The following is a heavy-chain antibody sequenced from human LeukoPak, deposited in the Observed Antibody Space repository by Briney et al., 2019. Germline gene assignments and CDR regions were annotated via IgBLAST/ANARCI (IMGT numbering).Heavy chain of an antibody. Sequence: SETLSLTCAVNGGSFSGYYWTWVRQPPRRGREWMVEINNSGSNIYNPSLKSRVTMSVDTTKNQVSLKMTSLTAADTAVYNCARGKYYCSGGTCAPPLDSWGQGTLVIVSS. CDR1: GGSFSGYY. V-gene: IGHV4-34*01. CDR3: ARGKYYCSGGTCAPPLDS. J-gene: IGHJ4*02. D-gene: IGHD2-15*01. CDR2: INNSGSN.